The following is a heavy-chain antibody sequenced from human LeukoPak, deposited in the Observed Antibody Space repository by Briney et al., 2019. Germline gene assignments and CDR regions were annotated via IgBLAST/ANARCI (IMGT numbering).Heavy chain of an antibody. Sequence: GASVKVSCKASGYTFTSYAMNWVRQAPGQGLEWMGWINTNTGNPTYAQGFTGRFVFSLDTSVCTAYLQISSLKAEDTAVYYCARDRGEYYYDSSGYEDPDAFDIWGQGTMVTVSS. D-gene: IGHD3-22*01. CDR3: ARDRGEYYYDSSGYEDPDAFDI. V-gene: IGHV7-4-1*02. J-gene: IGHJ3*02. CDR2: INTNTGNP. CDR1: GYTFTSYA.